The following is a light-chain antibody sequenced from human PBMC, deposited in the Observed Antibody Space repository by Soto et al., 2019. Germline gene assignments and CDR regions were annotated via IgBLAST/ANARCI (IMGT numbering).Light chain of an antibody. CDR1: SGHSSYA. J-gene: IGLJ2*01. V-gene: IGLV4-69*01. CDR3: QTWGSATVV. CDR2: VNNDGSH. Sequence: QSVLTQSPSASASLGASVKLTCTLSSGHSSYAIAWHQQQPEKGPRYLMKVNNDGSHNKGDGIPDRFSGSSSGAERYLTISSLQSEDEADYYCQTWGSATVVFGGGTKVTVL.